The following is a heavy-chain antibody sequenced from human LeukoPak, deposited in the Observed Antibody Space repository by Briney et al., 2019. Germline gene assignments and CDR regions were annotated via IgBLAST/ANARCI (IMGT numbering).Heavy chain of an antibody. Sequence: PGGSLRLSCAASGFTFSSYWMSWVRQAPGKGLEWVANIKQDGSEKYYVDSVKGRFTISRDNAKNSLYLQMNSLRAEDTAVYYCARDSRRYCSSTSCLGWGQGTLVTVSS. CDR1: GFTFSSYW. J-gene: IGHJ4*02. CDR3: ARDSRRYCSSTSCLG. V-gene: IGHV3-7*01. D-gene: IGHD2-2*01. CDR2: IKQDGSEK.